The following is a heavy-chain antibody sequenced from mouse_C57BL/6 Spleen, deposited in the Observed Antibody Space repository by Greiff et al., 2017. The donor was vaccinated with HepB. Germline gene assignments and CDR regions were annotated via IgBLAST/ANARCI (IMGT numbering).Heavy chain of an antibody. J-gene: IGHJ2*01. D-gene: IGHD3-2*02. CDR1: GFTFSSYA. V-gene: IGHV5-4*01. Sequence: DVHLVESGGGLVKPGGSLKLSCAASGFTFSSYAMSWVRQTPEKRLEWVATISDGGSYTYYPDNVKGRFTISRDNAKNNLYLQMSHLKSEDTAMYYCARDPQLRPYYLDYWGQGTTLTVSS. CDR2: ISDGGSYT. CDR3: ARDPQLRPYYLDY.